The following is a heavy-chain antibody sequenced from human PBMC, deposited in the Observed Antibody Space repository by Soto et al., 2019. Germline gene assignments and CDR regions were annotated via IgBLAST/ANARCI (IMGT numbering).Heavy chain of an antibody. CDR2: ISGSGGST. D-gene: IGHD3-9*01. J-gene: IGHJ4*02. V-gene: IGHV3-23*01. Sequence: EVQLLESGGGLVQPGGSLRLSCAASGFTFSSYAMSWVRQAPGKGLEWVSAISGSGGSTYYADSVKGRFTISRDNSKNTLYLQMNSLRAEDTAVYYCANRYDILTGYYLAWGQGTLVTVSS. CDR1: GFTFSSYA. CDR3: ANRYDILTGYYLA.